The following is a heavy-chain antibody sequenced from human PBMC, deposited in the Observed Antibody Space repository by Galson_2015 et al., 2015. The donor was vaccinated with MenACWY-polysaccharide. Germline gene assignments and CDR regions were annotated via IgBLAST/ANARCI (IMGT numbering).Heavy chain of an antibody. CDR1: GFTFRNSW. J-gene: IGHJ3*02. V-gene: IGHV3-74*01. CDR2: INSDGST. D-gene: IGHD6-19*01. Sequence: SLRLSCATSGFTFRNSWMHWVRQGPGKGLVWVSRINSDGSTSYADSVKGRFTMSRDNAKNTVYLQMNSLRAEDTAVYYCVREGENAVAGTLDIWGQGTMVTVSS. CDR3: VREGENAVAGTLDI.